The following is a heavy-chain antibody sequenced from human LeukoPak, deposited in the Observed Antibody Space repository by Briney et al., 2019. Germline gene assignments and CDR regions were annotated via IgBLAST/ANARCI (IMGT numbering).Heavy chain of an antibody. CDR1: GFTFSSYA. CDR2: VSGSGGST. D-gene: IGHD3-22*01. CDR3: AKESGDSSGYCPS. Sequence: GGSLRLSCAASGFTFSSYAMSWVRQAPGKGLEWVSVVSGSGGSTYYADSVKGRFTISRDNSKNTLYLQMNSLRAGDTAVYYCAKESGDSSGYCPSWGQGTLVTVSS. J-gene: IGHJ5*02. V-gene: IGHV3-23*01.